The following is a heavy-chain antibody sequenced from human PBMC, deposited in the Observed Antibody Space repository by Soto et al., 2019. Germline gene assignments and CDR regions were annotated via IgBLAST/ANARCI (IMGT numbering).Heavy chain of an antibody. CDR2: IMPIFGTA. CDR3: ASRWNCSGGSCPQHYYYGMDV. D-gene: IGHD2-15*01. Sequence: QVQLVQSGAEVKKPGSSVKVSCKASGGTFSSYAISWVRQAPGQGLEWMGGIMPIFGTANYAQKFQGRVTITADESTSTAYMELSSLRSEDTAVYYCASRWNCSGGSCPQHYYYGMDVWGQGTTVTVSS. V-gene: IGHV1-69*01. J-gene: IGHJ6*02. CDR1: GGTFSSYA.